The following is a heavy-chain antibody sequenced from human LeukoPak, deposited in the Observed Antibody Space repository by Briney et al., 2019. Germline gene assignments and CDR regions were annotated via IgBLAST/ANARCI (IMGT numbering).Heavy chain of an antibody. J-gene: IGHJ5*02. CDR3: ARGYCSSTSCYTMDHWFDP. V-gene: IGHV1-18*01. Sequence: GASVTVSCKASGYTYTSYGISWVRQAPGQGLEWMGWITPYNDNTNYAPKFQGRVTMTTDTSTSTAYMELSSLRSEDTAVYYCARGYCSSTSCYTMDHWFDPWGQGTLVTVSS. D-gene: IGHD2-2*02. CDR1: GYTYTSYG. CDR2: ITPYNDNT.